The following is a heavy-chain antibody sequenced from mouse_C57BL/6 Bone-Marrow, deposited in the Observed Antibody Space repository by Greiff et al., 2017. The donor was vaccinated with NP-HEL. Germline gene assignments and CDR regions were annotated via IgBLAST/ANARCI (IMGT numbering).Heavy chain of an antibody. CDR3: ARLCYYYGSSSRRDY. D-gene: IGHD1-1*01. Sequence: QVQLQQPGAELVKPGASVKVSCKASGYTFTSYWMHWVKQRPGQGLEWIGRIDPNSGGTKYNEKFKSKATLTVDKPSSTAYLQLSSLTSEDSAVYYCARLCYYYGSSSRRDYWGQGTTLTGSS. CDR1: GYTFTSYW. CDR2: IDPNSGGT. V-gene: IGHV1-72*01. J-gene: IGHJ2*01.